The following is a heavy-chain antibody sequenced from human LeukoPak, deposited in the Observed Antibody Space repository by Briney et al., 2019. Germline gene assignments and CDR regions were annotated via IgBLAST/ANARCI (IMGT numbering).Heavy chain of an antibody. CDR3: ARDTLFDY. CDR1: GFTFSSYS. Sequence: GGSLRLSCAASGFTFSSYSMNWVRQAPGKGLEWVSYISSGSSTIYYADSVKGRFTISRDNAKNSLYLQMNSLRAEDTAVYYCARDTLFDYWGQGTLVTVSS. J-gene: IGHJ4*02. V-gene: IGHV3-48*04. CDR2: ISSGSSTI.